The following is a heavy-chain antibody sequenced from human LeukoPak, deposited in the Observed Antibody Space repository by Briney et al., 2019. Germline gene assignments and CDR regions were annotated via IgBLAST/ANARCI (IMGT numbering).Heavy chain of an antibody. Sequence: GGSLRLSCAASGFTFRDFSMHWVRQAPGKGLEWVSLVSGDGGVTHYADSVKGRFTISRDNSMNTLYLQMNSLRAEDTAVYYCAKDRNVDTAMVDYWGQGTLVTVSS. D-gene: IGHD5-18*01. CDR3: AKDRNVDTAMVDY. CDR1: GFTFRDFS. CDR2: VSGDGGVT. J-gene: IGHJ4*02. V-gene: IGHV3-43*02.